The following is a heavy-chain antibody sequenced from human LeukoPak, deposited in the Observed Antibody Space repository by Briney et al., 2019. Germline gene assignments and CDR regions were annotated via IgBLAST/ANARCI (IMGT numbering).Heavy chain of an antibody. CDR3: ARVAVYSGYDY. V-gene: IGHV1-2*02. CDR1: GYTFTRYY. CDR2: INPNSGGT. D-gene: IGHD5-12*01. Sequence: ASVKVSCKASGYTFTRYYMHSVRHAPGQGLEWMGWINPNSGGTNYAQKFQARVTMTRHTSISTAYRELSRLRSNDMAVYYCARVAVYSGYDYWGQGTLVTVSS. J-gene: IGHJ4*02.